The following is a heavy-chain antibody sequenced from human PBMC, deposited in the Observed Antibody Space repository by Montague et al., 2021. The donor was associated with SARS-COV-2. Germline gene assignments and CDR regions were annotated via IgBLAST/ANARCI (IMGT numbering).Heavy chain of an antibody. J-gene: IGHJ4*02. D-gene: IGHD5-24*01. CDR2: IYSNVST. CDR3: ARTGDAYTRYYFDY. CDR1: RGSVSSDD. Sequence: SETLSLTCTGLRGSVSSDDWKWIRQPPSHTREWIGYIYSNVSTSYNPSLKSRVTISIDTSKNQFSLRLSSVTAADTAVYYCARTGDAYTRYYFDYWGQGTLVTVSS. V-gene: IGHV4-59*02.